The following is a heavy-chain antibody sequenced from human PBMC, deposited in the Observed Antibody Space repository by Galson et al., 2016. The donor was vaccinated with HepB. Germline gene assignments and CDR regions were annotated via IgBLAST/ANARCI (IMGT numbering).Heavy chain of an antibody. CDR1: GFSLSSARMG. CDR2: IFWNDEE. CDR3: ARIHLNALGGRPDAFDV. D-gene: IGHD1-26*01. J-gene: IGHJ3*01. V-gene: IGHV2-26*02. Sequence: PALVKPTQTLTLTCTVSGFSLSSARMGVSWIRQPPGKALEWLAQIFWNDEESYSTSLKSRLTISKDTSKNQVVLSMTNMDPVDTATYYCARIHLNALGGRPDAFDVWGQGTVVIVSS.